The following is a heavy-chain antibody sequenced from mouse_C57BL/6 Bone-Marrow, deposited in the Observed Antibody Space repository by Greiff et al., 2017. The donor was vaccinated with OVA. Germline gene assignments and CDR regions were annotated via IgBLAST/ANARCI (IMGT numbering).Heavy chain of an antibody. CDR1: GFTFSSYA. Sequence: EVHLVESGEGLVKPGGSPKLSCAASGFTFSSYAMSWVRQTPEKRLEWVAYISSGGDYIYYADTVKGRFTISRDNARNTLYLQMSSLKSEDTAMYYCTRDGSSYDWYFDVWGTGTTVTVSS. J-gene: IGHJ1*03. D-gene: IGHD1-1*01. CDR3: TRDGSSYDWYFDV. CDR2: ISSGGDYI. V-gene: IGHV5-9-1*02.